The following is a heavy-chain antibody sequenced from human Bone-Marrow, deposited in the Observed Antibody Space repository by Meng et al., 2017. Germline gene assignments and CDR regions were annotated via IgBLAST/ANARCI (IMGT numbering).Heavy chain of an antibody. CDR2: INHIGF. CDR1: GGSFSGYS. CDR3: ARHLSCSGAGCFFDF. D-gene: IGHD2-15*01. J-gene: IGHJ4*02. V-gene: IGHV4-34*01. Sequence: QVQLQQWGAGLLKTSETLSLTCAVYGGSFSGYSWTWIRQTPGKGLEWIGEINHIGFKYNPSLKSRVTISVDTSKNQFSLKLSSVTAADTAVYYCARHLSCSGAGCFFDFWGQGTLVTVSS.